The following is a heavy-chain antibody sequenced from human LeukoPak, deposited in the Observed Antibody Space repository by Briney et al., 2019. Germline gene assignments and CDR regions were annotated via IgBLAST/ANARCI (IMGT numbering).Heavy chain of an antibody. J-gene: IGHJ4*02. CDR1: GGSFSGYY. CDR3: ARDYGSGYHDY. D-gene: IGHD3-22*01. Sequence: PSETLSLTCAVYGGSFSGYYWSWIRKPPGKGLEWIGEINHSGSTKYNPSLKSRVTISVDTSKNHFSLKLSSVTAADTAVYYCARDYGSGYHDYWGQGTLVTVSS. CDR2: INHSGST. V-gene: IGHV4-34*01.